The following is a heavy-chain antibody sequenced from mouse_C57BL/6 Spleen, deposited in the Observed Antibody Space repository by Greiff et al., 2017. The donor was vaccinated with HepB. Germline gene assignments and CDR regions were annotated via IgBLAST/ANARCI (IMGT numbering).Heavy chain of an antibody. CDR2: IYPGDGDT. Sequence: VQLQQSGPELVKPGASVKISCKASGYAFSSSWMNWVKQRPGKGLEWIGRIYPGDGDTNYNGKFKGKATLTADKSSSTAYMQLSSLTSEDSAVYFCARSDYFDYCGQGTTLTVSS. CDR3: ARSDYFDY. CDR1: GYAFSSSW. J-gene: IGHJ2*01. V-gene: IGHV1-82*01.